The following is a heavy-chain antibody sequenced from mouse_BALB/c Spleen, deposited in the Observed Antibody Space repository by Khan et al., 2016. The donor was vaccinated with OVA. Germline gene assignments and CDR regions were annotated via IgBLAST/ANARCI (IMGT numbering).Heavy chain of an antibody. Sequence: VQLQQPGAELVRPGSSVKISCKASGYAFSNYWMNWVKQRPGQGLEWIGHIYPGDGATNFNGTFRGQATLTADKSSSTAYMQLSRLTSEDSAVYFGARSGYDYFAYWGQGTLVTVSA. CDR2: IYPGDGAT. CDR1: GYAFSNYW. CDR3: ARSGYDYFAY. V-gene: IGHV1-80*01. D-gene: IGHD2-14*01. J-gene: IGHJ3*01.